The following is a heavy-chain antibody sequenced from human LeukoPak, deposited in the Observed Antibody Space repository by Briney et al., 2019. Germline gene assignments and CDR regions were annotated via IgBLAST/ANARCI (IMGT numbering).Heavy chain of an antibody. CDR1: GFTFNGYG. V-gene: IGHV3-48*01. CDR2: ISSISSTI. D-gene: IGHD5-12*01. Sequence: GGSLRLSCAASGFTFNGYGMNWVRQAPGKGLGWVSYISSISSTIYYSDSVKGRFTISRDNAKNSVYLQMNSLRPEDTAVYYCSRDRLGGLDLWGQGTLVTVSS. CDR3: SRDRLGGLDL. J-gene: IGHJ5*02.